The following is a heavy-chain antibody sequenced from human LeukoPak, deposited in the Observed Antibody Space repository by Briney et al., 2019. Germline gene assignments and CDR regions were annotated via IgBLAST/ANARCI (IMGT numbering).Heavy chain of an antibody. Sequence: PGGSLRLSCAASGFTFSSYAMHWVRQAPGKGLEWVAVISYDGSNKYYADSVKGRFTISRDNSKNTLYLQMNSLRAEDTAVYYCAREGLQLRVQYSPELDYWGQGTLDTVSS. J-gene: IGHJ4*02. CDR1: GFTFSSYA. D-gene: IGHD1-1*01. V-gene: IGHV3-30-3*01. CDR2: ISYDGSNK. CDR3: AREGLQLRVQYSPELDY.